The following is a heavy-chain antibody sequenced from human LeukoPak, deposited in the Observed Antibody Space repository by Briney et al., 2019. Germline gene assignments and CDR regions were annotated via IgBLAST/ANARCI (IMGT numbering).Heavy chain of an antibody. J-gene: IGHJ4*02. Sequence: SETLSLTCTVSGGSISSYYWSWIRQPPGKGLEWIGYIYTSGSTNYNPSLKSRVTMSVDTSKNQFSLKLSSVTAADTAVYYCVRDNYDSSGSLFDYWGQGTLVTVSS. CDR1: GGSISSYY. CDR3: VRDNYDSSGSLFDY. D-gene: IGHD3-22*01. V-gene: IGHV4-4*08. CDR2: IYTSGST.